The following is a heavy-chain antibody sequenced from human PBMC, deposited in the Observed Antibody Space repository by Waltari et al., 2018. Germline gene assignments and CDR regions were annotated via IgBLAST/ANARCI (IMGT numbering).Heavy chain of an antibody. CDR1: GSIVTNYA. CDR3: ARGIQLWGRGSWYFDN. CDR2: INTKTGNP. D-gene: IGHD3-16*01. Sequence: QVQLVQTGSELKKPGDSGKVSCKDSGSIVTNYAMNWGRQAPGQGLEWMGWINTKTGNPTYAQGFRVRFVFSLDTSVSTASLQISSLKAEDTAVYYCARGIQLWGRGSWYFDNWGQGTLVTVSS. V-gene: IGHV7-4-1*02. J-gene: IGHJ4*02.